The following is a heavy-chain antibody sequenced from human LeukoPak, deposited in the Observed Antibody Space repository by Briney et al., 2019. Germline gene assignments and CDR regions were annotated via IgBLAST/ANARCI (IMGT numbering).Heavy chain of an antibody. D-gene: IGHD6-13*01. V-gene: IGHV3-7*01. CDR3: ASSAAARYYYYYYMDV. J-gene: IGHJ6*03. CDR2: IKQDGSEK. Sequence: PGGSLRLSCAASGFTFSSYWMSWVRQAPGEGREWVANIKQDGSEKYYVDSVKGRFTISRDNAKNSLYLQMNSLRAEDTAVYYCASSAAARYYYYYYMDVWGKGTTVTVSS. CDR1: GFTFSSYW.